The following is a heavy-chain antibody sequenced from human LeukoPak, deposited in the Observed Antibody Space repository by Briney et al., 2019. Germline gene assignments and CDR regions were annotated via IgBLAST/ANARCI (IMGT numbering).Heavy chain of an antibody. CDR3: ARQLGFCSSTSCYAWFDP. J-gene: IGHJ5*02. V-gene: IGHV4-59*08. CDR1: GSSISSYY. Sequence: SETLSLTCSVSGSSISSYYWSCIRQPPGKGLEWIGYVYYSGNTNYNPSFKSRVTMSVDTSKNQISLKLISVTAADTAVYYCARQLGFCSSTSCYAWFDPWGQGTLVTVSS. CDR2: VYYSGNT. D-gene: IGHD2-2*01.